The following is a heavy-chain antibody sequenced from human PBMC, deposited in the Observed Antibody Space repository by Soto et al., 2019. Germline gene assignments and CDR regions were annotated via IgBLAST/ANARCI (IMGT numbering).Heavy chain of an antibody. CDR1: GFTFNTYD. CDR2: ITTSSAYI. J-gene: IGHJ5*02. CDR3: VRSGTARLLKHSWFDT. D-gene: IGHD3-16*01. Sequence: EVQLVESGGGLVKPGGSLRLSCAASGFTFNTYDMNWVRQAPGKGLEWVSSITTSSAYIYYADSLKGRITISRDNAKNSLFLQKHSLSAEDTAVYYCVRSGTARLLKHSWFDTWGQGTLVTVSS. V-gene: IGHV3-21*01.